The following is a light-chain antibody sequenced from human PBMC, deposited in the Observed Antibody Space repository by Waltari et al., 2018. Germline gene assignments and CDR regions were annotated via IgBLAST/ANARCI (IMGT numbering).Light chain of an antibody. CDR2: DAS. Sequence: EIVLTQSPATLSLSPGERATLSCRASQSVSSYLAWYQQKPGQAPRHLIYDASNRATGIPARFSGSGSGTDFTLTISSLEPEDFAVYYCQQRSNWPLTFGGGTKVDIK. CDR3: QQRSNWPLT. V-gene: IGKV3-11*01. CDR1: QSVSSY. J-gene: IGKJ4*01.